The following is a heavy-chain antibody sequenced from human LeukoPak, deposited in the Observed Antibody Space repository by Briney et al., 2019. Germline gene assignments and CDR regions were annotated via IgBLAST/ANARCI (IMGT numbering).Heavy chain of an antibody. Sequence: SGPTLVNPTQTLTLTCTFSGFSLSTTGMCVTWFRQPPGKALEWLARIDWDDDKYYSTSLKTRLTISKDTSKDQVVLTLTNMDPVDTATYYCTRISPWPKRTAVARDFWGQGTLDTVSS. CDR2: IDWDDDK. J-gene: IGHJ4*02. CDR3: TRISPWPKRTAVARDF. D-gene: IGHD6-19*01. V-gene: IGHV2-70*11. CDR1: GFSLSTTGMC.